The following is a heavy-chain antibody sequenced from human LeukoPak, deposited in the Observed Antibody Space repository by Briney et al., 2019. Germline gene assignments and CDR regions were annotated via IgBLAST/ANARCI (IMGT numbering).Heavy chain of an antibody. D-gene: IGHD6-19*01. CDR3: ARDHIAVAGPFDY. V-gene: IGHV3-21*01. CDR1: GFTFSSYS. J-gene: IGHJ4*02. CDR2: ISNSSSYI. Sequence: GGSLRLSCAASGFTFSSYSMNWVRQAPGKGLEWVSSISNSSSYIYYADSVKGRFTISRDNAKNSLYLQMNSLRAEDTAVYYCARDHIAVAGPFDYWGQGTLVTVSS.